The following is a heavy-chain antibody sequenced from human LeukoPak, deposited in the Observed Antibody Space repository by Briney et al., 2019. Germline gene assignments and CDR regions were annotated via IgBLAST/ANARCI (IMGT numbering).Heavy chain of an antibody. CDR2: IGGAGINT. J-gene: IGHJ4*02. D-gene: IGHD5-18*01. V-gene: IGHV3-23*01. CDR1: GFMFFSYA. CDR3: AKGIYSYGYLYDY. Sequence: TGGSLRLSCTPSGFMFFSYAMGWVRQAPGKGLEWVSAIGGAGINTYYADSVKGRFTISRDNAKNSLYLQMNSLRAEDTALYYCAKGIYSYGYLYDYWGQGTLVTVSS.